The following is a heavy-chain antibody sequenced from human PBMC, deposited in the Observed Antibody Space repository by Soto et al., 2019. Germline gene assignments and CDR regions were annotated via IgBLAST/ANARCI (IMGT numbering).Heavy chain of an antibody. Sequence: SETLSLTCTVSGGSISSSSYYWGWIRQPPGKGLEWIGSIYYSGSTYYNPSLRSRVTISVDTSKNQFSLKLSSVTAADTAVYYCVAETPEYFDWSRLRGPQKNWGQGTLVTVSS. V-gene: IGHV4-39*01. J-gene: IGHJ4*02. CDR1: GGSISSSSYY. CDR3: VAETPEYFDWSRLRGPQKN. CDR2: IYYSGST. D-gene: IGHD3-9*01.